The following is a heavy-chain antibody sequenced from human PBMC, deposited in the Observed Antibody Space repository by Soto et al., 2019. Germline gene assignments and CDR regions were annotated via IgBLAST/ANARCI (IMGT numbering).Heavy chain of an antibody. CDR1: DDSINSDKYY. V-gene: IGHV4-39*07. Sequence: SETLSLTCSVSDDSINSDKYYWGWIRQPPGKGLEWIGSIYYRGNTYYNPSLQTRVTISLDTSRNQFSLKLSSVTAADTAVYYCARDFGGDGQRYTFDPWGQGTLVTVSS. J-gene: IGHJ5*02. CDR3: ARDFGGDGQRYTFDP. D-gene: IGHD3-16*01. CDR2: IYYRGNT.